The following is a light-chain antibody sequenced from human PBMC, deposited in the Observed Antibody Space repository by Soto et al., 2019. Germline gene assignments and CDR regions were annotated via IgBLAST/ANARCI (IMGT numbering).Light chain of an antibody. Sequence: DIQMTQSPSTLSASVGDRVSITCRASQSLNSWLAWYQQKPGKAPKLLIYKTSTLESGVPSRFSGSGSGTEFTLTISNLQPDDFATYYCQQYNTYPFGQGTKVDIK. J-gene: IGKJ2*01. V-gene: IGKV1-5*03. CDR2: KTS. CDR3: QQYNTYP. CDR1: QSLNSW.